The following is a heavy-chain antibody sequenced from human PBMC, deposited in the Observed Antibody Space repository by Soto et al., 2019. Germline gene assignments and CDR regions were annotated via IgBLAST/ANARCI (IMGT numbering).Heavy chain of an antibody. D-gene: IGHD3-22*01. CDR1: GYTFTGYY. CDR2: INPNSGGT. V-gene: IGHV1-2*02. CDR3: ARGGEYYHDSSGHNGFDP. J-gene: IGHJ5*02. Sequence: ASVKVSCKASGYTFTGYYMHWVRQAPGQGLEWMGWINPNSGGTNYAQKFQGRVTMTRDTSISTAYMELSRLRSDDTAVYYCARGGEYYHDSSGHNGFDPWGQGTLVTVS.